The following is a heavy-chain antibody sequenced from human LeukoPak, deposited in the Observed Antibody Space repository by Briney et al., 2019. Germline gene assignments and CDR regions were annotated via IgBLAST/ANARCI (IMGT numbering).Heavy chain of an antibody. J-gene: IGHJ4*02. CDR1: DGSISTYH. Sequence: PSETLSLTCTISDGSISTYHWTWIRQPPGKGLEWLGYIYFTGSTYYNPSLNSRVTISVDTSRNQFSLKLSSVTAADTAVYYCARGAAGGEFDYWGQGTLVTVSS. D-gene: IGHD6-13*01. V-gene: IGHV4-59*08. CDR2: IYFTGST. CDR3: ARGAAGGEFDY.